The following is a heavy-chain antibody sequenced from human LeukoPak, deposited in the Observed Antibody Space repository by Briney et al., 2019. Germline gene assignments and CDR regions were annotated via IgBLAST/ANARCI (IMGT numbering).Heavy chain of an antibody. CDR1: GFTFSSYW. CDR2: IRYDGSNK. CDR3: APGPYYYDSSGYDGEYFQH. Sequence: GGSLRLSCGASGFTFSSYWMSWVRQAPGKGLEWVAFIRYDGSNKYYADSVKGRFTISRDNSKNTLYLQMNSLRAEDTAVYYCAPGPYYYDSSGYDGEYFQHWGQGTLVTVSS. D-gene: IGHD3-22*01. J-gene: IGHJ1*01. V-gene: IGHV3-30*02.